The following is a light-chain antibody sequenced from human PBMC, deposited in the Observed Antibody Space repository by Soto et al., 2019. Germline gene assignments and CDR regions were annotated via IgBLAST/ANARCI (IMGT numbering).Light chain of an antibody. CDR3: QQDDKRTWR. J-gene: IGKJ1*01. CDR1: QSVNTN. V-gene: IGKV3-15*01. Sequence: SQYPATLCLSTGLIVTLSFRASQSVNTNLAWYQHKPGQAPRLLVYGASTWATGIPARFRGTGSGTEFTLTICSLQSEDFAVYCCQQDDKRTWRLGQGTKV. CDR2: GAS.